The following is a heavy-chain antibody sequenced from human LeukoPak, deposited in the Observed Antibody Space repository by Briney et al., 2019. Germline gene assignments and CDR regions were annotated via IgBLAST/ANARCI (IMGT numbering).Heavy chain of an antibody. CDR3: ARSAVGTSCCTAVDY. CDR1: GFTFSTYA. CDR2: ISTSGDRT. Sequence: GGSLRLSCAASGFTFSTYAMTWVRQAPGKGLEWVSGISTSGDRTYYADSVKGRFTISGDNSKNTLYLQMNSLRAEDAAEYYCARSAVGTSCCTAVDYWGQGTLVTVSS. D-gene: IGHD1-26*01. V-gene: IGHV3-23*01. J-gene: IGHJ4*02.